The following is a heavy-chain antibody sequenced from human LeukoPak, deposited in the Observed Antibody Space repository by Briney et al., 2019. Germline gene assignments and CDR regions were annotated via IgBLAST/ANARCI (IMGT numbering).Heavy chain of an antibody. CDR1: GFTFSSYG. J-gene: IGHJ4*02. Sequence: GGSLRLSCAASGFTFSSYGMHWVRQAPGKGLEWVAVIWHDGSNKYYADSVKGRLTISRDNSKNTLYVQMNSLRVEDTAVYYCARVMDYDFWSGYQYYFDYWGQGTLVTVSS. V-gene: IGHV3-33*01. CDR3: ARVMDYDFWSGYQYYFDY. CDR2: IWHDGSNK. D-gene: IGHD3-3*01.